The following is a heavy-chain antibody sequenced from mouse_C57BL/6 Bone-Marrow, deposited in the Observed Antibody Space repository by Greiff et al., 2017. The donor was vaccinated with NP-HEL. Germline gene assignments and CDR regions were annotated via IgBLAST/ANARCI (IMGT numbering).Heavy chain of an antibody. V-gene: IGHV14-3*01. J-gene: IGHJ4*01. Sequence: VQLQQSVAELVRPGASVKLSCTASGFNIKNTYMHWVKQRPEQGLEWIGRLDPANGNTKYAPKFQGKATITADTSSNTAYLQLSSLTSEDTAIYYCARQSLFYYGNWSAMDYWGQGTSVTVSS. CDR3: ARQSLFYYGNWSAMDY. CDR1: GFNIKNTY. D-gene: IGHD2-1*01. CDR2: LDPANGNT.